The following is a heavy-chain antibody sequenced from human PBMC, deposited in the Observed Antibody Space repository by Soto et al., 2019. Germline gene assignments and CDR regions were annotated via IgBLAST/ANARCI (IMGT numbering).Heavy chain of an antibody. V-gene: IGHV3-33*01. CDR2: IWYDGSNK. CDR3: ARYRIYCSGGSCYPDW. Sequence: QVQLVESGGGVVQPGRSLRLSCAASGFTFSSYGMHWVRQAPGKGLEWVAVIWYDGSNKYYADSVKGRFTISRDNSKNTLYLQMNSLRAEDTAVYYCARYRIYCSGGSCYPDWWGQGTLVTVSS. CDR1: GFTFSSYG. D-gene: IGHD2-15*01. J-gene: IGHJ4*02.